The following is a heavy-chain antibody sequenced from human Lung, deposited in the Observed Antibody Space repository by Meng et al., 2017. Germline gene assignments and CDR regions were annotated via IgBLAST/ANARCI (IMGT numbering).Heavy chain of an antibody. CDR2: INHGGST. CDR1: GGSISGSY. D-gene: IGHD3-10*01. V-gene: IGHV4-34*01. Sequence: QGYIQQGGGGLLGPSRNLSPPFAVYGGSISGSYWSWIRQSPAKGLEWIGKINHGGSTNYNPSLESRVTISVDTPKNQFSLRLTSMTVADTAVYYCARERHSTIIRGVIDFWGQGALVTVSS. CDR3: ARERHSTIIRGVIDF. J-gene: IGHJ4*02.